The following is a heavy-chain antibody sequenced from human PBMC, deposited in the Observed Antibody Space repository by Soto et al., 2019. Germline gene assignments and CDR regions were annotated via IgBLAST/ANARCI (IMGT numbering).Heavy chain of an antibody. CDR1: GFTFSSYS. D-gene: IGHD2-15*01. CDR2: ISSSSSTI. V-gene: IGHV3-48*01. Sequence: GGSLRLSCAASGFTFSSYSMNWVRQAPGKGLEWVSYISSSSSTIYYADSVKGRFTISRDNAKNSLYLQMNSLRAEDTAVYYCASLHVVVVASNVNFDYWGQGTLVTAPQ. CDR3: ASLHVVVVASNVNFDY. J-gene: IGHJ4*02.